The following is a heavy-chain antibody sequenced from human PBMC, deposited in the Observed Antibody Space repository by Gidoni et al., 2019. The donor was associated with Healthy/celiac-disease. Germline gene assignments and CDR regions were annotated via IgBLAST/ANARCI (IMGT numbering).Heavy chain of an antibody. V-gene: IGHV5-51*01. Sequence: VHLVQSGAEVKKPGEPLNISGKGSGYSFTSHWIGWVRQLPGKGLEWMGIIYPGDSDTRYSPSFQGQVTISADKSISTAYLQWSSLEASDTAMYYCARRFTQSSIAAGFDYWGQGTLVTVSS. D-gene: IGHD6-25*01. J-gene: IGHJ4*02. CDR2: IYPGDSDT. CDR3: ARRFTQSSIAAGFDY. CDR1: GYSFTSHW.